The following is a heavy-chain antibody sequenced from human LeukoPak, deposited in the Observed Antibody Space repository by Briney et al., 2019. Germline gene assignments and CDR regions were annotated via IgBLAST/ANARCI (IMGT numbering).Heavy chain of an antibody. CDR3: ASTANPVAGPY. Sequence: GGSLRLSCAASGFSFSSYWMTWVRQAPGKGLEWVANIKQDGSAKFYADSVKGRFTISRDNAKKSLYLQMDSLRVEDTALYYCASTANPVAGPYWGQGTLVTVSS. D-gene: IGHD6-13*01. V-gene: IGHV3-7*01. CDR2: IKQDGSAK. J-gene: IGHJ4*02. CDR1: GFSFSSYW.